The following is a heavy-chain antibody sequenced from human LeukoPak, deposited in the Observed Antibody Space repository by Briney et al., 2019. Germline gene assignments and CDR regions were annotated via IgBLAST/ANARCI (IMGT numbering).Heavy chain of an antibody. CDR1: RFTLHDYG. D-gene: IGHD3-10*01. V-gene: IGHV3-20*04. J-gene: IGHJ4*02. Sequence: GGSPTLSCAGSRFTLHDYGMSWVGQAPGKGREGVSGINWNGGRREYADSVKGRFTISRDNAKNSLYLQMNTLRAEDTALYYCARGDYYGSGSYFSPLGYWGQGTLVTVSS. CDR2: INWNGGRR. CDR3: ARGDYYGSGSYFSPLGY.